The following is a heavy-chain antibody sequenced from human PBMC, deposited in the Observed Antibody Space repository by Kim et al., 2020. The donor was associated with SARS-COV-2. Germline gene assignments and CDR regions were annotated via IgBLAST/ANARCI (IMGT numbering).Heavy chain of an antibody. V-gene: IGHV3-30*18. CDR3: AKVDQLLWFGELFEEVASGMDV. CDR1: GFTFSSYG. Sequence: GGSLRLSCAASGFTFSSYGMHWVRQAPGKRLEWVAVISYDGSNKYYADSVKGRFTISRDNSKNTLYLQMNSLRAEDTAVYYCAKVDQLLWFGELFEEVASGMDVWGQGTTVTVSS. D-gene: IGHD3-10*01. J-gene: IGHJ6*02. CDR2: ISYDGSNK.